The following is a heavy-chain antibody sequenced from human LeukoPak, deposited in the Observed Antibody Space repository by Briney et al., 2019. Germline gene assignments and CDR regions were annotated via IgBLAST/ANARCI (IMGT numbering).Heavy chain of an antibody. V-gene: IGHV3-53*01. Sequence: GGSLRLSCAASGFSVSKTYMNWVRQAPGKGPEWVSVIRSGGDTQYADSVKGRFTVSRDDSKNTLYLQMNSLRAEDTAVYFCGRGTNWSPLDFDSWGQGTRVTVSS. CDR1: GFSVSKTY. CDR2: IRSGGDT. J-gene: IGHJ4*02. D-gene: IGHD1-1*01. CDR3: GRGTNWSPLDFDS.